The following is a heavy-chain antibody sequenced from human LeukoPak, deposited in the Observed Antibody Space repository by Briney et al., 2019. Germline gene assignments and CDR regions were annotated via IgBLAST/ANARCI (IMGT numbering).Heavy chain of an antibody. J-gene: IGHJ5*02. CDR1: GFTFSSYA. CDR2: ISYDGSNK. D-gene: IGHD6-19*01. Sequence: GGSLRLSCAASGFTFSSYAMHWVRQAPGKGLEWVAVISYDGSNKYYADSVKGRFTISRDNSKNSLYLQMNSLRAEDTAVYFCARRHSSVLDPWGQGTLVTVSS. V-gene: IGHV3-30*04. CDR3: ARRHSSVLDP.